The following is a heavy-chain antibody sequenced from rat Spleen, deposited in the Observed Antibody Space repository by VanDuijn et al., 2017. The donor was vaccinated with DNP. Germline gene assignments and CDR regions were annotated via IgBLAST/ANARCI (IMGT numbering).Heavy chain of an antibody. CDR1: GFTFSDYW. D-gene: IGHD1-4*01. CDR2: IPNGGTST. J-gene: IGHJ2*01. CDR3: TRGLNYPGIDY. Sequence: EVQLVESGGGLVQPGRSLKLSCAASGFTFSDYWMTWIRQAPGKGLEWVASIPNGGTSTFYSDSVKGRFTISRNNATRTLYLHMNSLRSEHTATYYCTRGLNYPGIDYWGQGVMVTVSS. V-gene: IGHV5-31*01.